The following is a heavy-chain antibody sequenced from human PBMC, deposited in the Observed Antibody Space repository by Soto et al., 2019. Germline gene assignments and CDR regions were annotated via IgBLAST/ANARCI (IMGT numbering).Heavy chain of an antibody. CDR1: GFTFSTYG. D-gene: IGHD5-12*01. CDR2: ISSSSSYI. J-gene: IGHJ4*02. CDR3: ARDRRDGYNFDY. Sequence: PGGSLRLSCAASGFTFSTYGMHWVRQAPGKGLEWVSSISSSSSYIYYADSVKGRFTISRDNAKNSLYLQMNSLRAEDTAVYYCARDRRDGYNFDYWGQGTLVTVSS. V-gene: IGHV3-21*01.